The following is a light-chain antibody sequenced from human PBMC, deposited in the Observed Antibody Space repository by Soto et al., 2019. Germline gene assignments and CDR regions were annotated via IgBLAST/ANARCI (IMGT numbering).Light chain of an antibody. Sequence: VLTQSPGTLSLSAGQRATLSCRASQSVSGDYIAWYQQKSGQAPRLLIYGASNRATDIPARFSGSGSGIDFALTISILEPEDFAVYYCQKYGDSSITVGQGTRREIK. CDR1: QSVSGDY. J-gene: IGKJ5*01. CDR3: QKYGDSSIT. V-gene: IGKV3-20*01. CDR2: GAS.